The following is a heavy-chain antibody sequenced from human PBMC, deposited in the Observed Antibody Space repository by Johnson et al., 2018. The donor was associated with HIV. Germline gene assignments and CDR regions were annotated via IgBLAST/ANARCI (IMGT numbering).Heavy chain of an antibody. CDR3: ARVQVAMATIGYAFDI. CDR1: GFTVSSNY. CDR2: TGSGGTS. Sequence: MLLVESGGGLVQPGGSLRLSCAASGFTVSSNYMSWVRQAPGKGLEWVSSVTGSGGTSYYADSVKGRFTISRDTSKNTLYLKMNSLRAEDTAVYYCARVQVAMATIGYAFDIWGQGTMVTVSS. V-gene: IGHV3-66*02. D-gene: IGHD5-12*01. J-gene: IGHJ3*02.